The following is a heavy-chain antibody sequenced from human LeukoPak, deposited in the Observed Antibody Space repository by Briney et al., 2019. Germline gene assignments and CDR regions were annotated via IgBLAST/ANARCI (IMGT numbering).Heavy chain of an antibody. D-gene: IGHD5/OR15-5a*01. CDR1: GGSISSYY. CDR3: ARDIGYSVIN. J-gene: IGHJ4*02. Sequence: SETLSLTCAVSGGSISSYYWNWIRQPAGKGLEWFGRIYASGSTNNPSLKSRVTMSLDTSKNQFSLKLSSVTAADTAVYYCARDIGYSVINWGQGTLVTVSS. CDR2: IYASGST. V-gene: IGHV4-4*07.